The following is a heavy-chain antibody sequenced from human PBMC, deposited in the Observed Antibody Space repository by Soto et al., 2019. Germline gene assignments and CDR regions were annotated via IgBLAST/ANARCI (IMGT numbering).Heavy chain of an antibody. Sequence: GASVKVSCKASGGTFSSYAISWVRQAPGQGLEWMGGIIPIFGTANYAQKFQGRVTITADESTSTAYMELSSLRSEDTAVYYCASGSPQYCSSTSCYYYYGMDVWGQGTTVTVS. CDR2: IIPIFGTA. CDR3: ASGSPQYCSSTSCYYYYGMDV. J-gene: IGHJ6*02. CDR1: GGTFSSYA. V-gene: IGHV1-69*13. D-gene: IGHD2-2*01.